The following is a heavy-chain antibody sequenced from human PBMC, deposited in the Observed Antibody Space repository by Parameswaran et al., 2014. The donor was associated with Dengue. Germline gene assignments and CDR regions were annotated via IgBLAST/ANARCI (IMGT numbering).Heavy chain of an antibody. CDR3: ARGPSEAVAGTVIDY. Sequence: WVRQAPGQGPEWVGWIGTYNGNTNYAQKVQGRVTMSTDATTNTAFMELRSLRSDDMAVYYCARGPSEAVAGTVIDYWGQGTLVTVSS. V-gene: IGHV1-18*03. J-gene: IGHJ4*02. D-gene: IGHD6-19*01. CDR2: IGTYNGNT.